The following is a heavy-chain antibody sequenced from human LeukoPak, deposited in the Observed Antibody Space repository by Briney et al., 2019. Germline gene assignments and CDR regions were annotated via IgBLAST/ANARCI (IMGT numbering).Heavy chain of an antibody. D-gene: IGHD3-3*01. V-gene: IGHV3-73*01. Sequence: PGGSLRLSCAASGFTFSGSAIHWVRQASGKGLEWVGRIRSKADYAASVKGKFTIFRDDSKNTAYLQMNSLKTEDTAVYYCSRSSSRNFGVVIKSYYYYMDVWGKGTTVTVSS. CDR1: GFTFSGSA. CDR3: SRSSSRNFGVVIKSYYYYMDV. J-gene: IGHJ6*03. CDR2: IRSKAD.